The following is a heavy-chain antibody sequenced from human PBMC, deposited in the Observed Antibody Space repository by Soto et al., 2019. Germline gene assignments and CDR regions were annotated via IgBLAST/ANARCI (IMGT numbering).Heavy chain of an antibody. J-gene: IGHJ4*02. CDR1: GGSISSSSYY. V-gene: IGHV4-39*07. CDR3: ARVGRYCSSTSCYFDY. CDR2: IYYSGST. D-gene: IGHD2-2*01. Sequence: SETLSLTCTVSGGSISSSSYYWGWIRQPPGKGLEWIGSIYYSGSTYYNPSLKSRVTISVDTSKNQFSLKLSSVTAADTAVYYCARVGRYCSSTSCYFDYWGQGTLVTVSS.